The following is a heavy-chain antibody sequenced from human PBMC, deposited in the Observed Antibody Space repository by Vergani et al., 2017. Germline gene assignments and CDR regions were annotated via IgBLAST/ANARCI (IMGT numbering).Heavy chain of an antibody. D-gene: IGHD3-22*01. Sequence: QVQLVQSGAEVKKPGASVKVSCKASGYTFTSYGISWVRQAPGQGLEWMGWISAYNGNTNYAQKLQGRVTMTTDTSTSTAYMELRSLRSDDTAVYYCARATGTYYYDSSGPDDAFDIWGQGTMGTVSS. CDR3: ARATGTYYYDSSGPDDAFDI. CDR2: ISAYNGNT. CDR1: GYTFTSYG. V-gene: IGHV1-18*01. J-gene: IGHJ3*02.